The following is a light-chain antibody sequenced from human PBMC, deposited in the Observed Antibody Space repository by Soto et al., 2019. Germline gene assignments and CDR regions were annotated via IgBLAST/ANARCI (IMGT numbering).Light chain of an antibody. CDR3: EQSYSTPLT. Sequence: DIQMTQSPPSLSASVGDRVTITCRASQSVSTYLHWYQHKPGTAPRLLIYAASHLDPGAPSRFSGSGSGTDFTLTISSLQVEDFATYYCEQSYSTPLTCGPG. CDR2: AAS. CDR1: QSVSTY. V-gene: IGKV1-39*01. J-gene: IGKJ3*01.